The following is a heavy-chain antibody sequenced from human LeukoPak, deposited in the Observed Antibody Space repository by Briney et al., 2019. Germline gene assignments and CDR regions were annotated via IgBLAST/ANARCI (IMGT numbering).Heavy chain of an antibody. CDR1: GFTFSSYG. CDR2: IWYDGSNK. Sequence: GRSLRLSCAASGFTFSSYGMHWVRQAPGKGLEWVAVIWYDGSNKYYADSAKGRFTISRDNSKNTLYLQMNSLRAEDTAVYYCALSITMVQYYGMDVWGQGTTVTVSS. V-gene: IGHV3-33*01. CDR3: ALSITMVQYYGMDV. J-gene: IGHJ6*02. D-gene: IGHD3-10*01.